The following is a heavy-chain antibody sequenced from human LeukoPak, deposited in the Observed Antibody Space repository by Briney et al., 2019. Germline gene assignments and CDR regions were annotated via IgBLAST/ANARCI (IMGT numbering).Heavy chain of an antibody. J-gene: IGHJ4*02. Sequence: GGSLRLSCAASGFTFSSYAMSWVRQAPGKGLEWVSVIYSGGSTYYADSVKGRFTISRDNSKNTLYLQMNSLRAEDTAVYYCARGGDTIAAAAYYFDYWGQGTLVTVSS. V-gene: IGHV3-53*01. CDR1: GFTFSSYA. CDR3: ARGGDTIAAAAYYFDY. D-gene: IGHD6-13*01. CDR2: IYSGGST.